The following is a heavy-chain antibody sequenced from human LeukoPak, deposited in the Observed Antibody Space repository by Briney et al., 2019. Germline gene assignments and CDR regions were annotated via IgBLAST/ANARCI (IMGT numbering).Heavy chain of an antibody. CDR3: ARHTNYYDSSGYI. CDR2: IYPGDSDT. V-gene: IGHV5-51*01. J-gene: IGHJ4*02. D-gene: IGHD3-22*01. Sequence: GESLKISCKGSGYIFTSYWIGWVRQMPGKGLEWMGIIYPGDSDTRYSPSFQGQVTISADKSISTAYLQWSSLKASDTAMYYCARHTNYYDSSGYIWGQGTLVTVSS. CDR1: GYIFTSYW.